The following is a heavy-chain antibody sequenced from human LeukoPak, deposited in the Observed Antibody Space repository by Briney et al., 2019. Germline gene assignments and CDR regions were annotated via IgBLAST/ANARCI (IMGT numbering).Heavy chain of an antibody. V-gene: IGHV4-59*01. CDR2: IYYSVST. J-gene: IGHJ6*03. Sequence: SETLSLTCTVSAGSIISYYWSWIRQPPGKGLEWIGYIYYSVSTNYNPSLKTRFTISVDTSKNQFSLKLSSVTAADTAVYYCARGADYYYYYYMDVWGKGTTVTVSS. CDR3: ARGADYYYYYYMDV. CDR1: AGSIISYY.